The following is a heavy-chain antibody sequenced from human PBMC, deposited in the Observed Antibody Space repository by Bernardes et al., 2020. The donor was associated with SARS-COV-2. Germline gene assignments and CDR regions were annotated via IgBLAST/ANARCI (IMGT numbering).Heavy chain of an antibody. J-gene: IGHJ6*02. CDR3: AKGRRVLLWFGELTAGLGYYGMDV. CDR2: INHSGSP. CDR1: GGSFSGYY. Sequence: SKTLSLTCAVYGGSFSGYYWSWIRQRPGKGLEWIGEINHSGSPTYNPSPKRRVPISVAPSKNQFSLKLSSVTAADTAVSSCAKGRRVLLWFGELTAGLGYYGMDVWGQGTTVTVSS. D-gene: IGHD3-10*01. V-gene: IGHV4-34*01.